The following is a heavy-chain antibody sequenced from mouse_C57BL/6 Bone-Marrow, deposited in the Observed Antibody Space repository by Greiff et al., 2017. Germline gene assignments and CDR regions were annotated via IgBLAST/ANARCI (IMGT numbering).Heavy chain of an antibody. D-gene: IGHD3-2*02. CDR1: GFNIKDDY. CDR3: TLDSSGYD. V-gene: IGHV14-4*01. Sequence: VQLQQSGAELVRPGASVKLSCTASGFNIKDDYMHWVKQRPEQGLEWIGWIDPENGDTEYASKFQGKATITADTSSNTAYLQLSSLTSEDTPVYYCTLDSSGYDWGQGTTLTVSS. J-gene: IGHJ2*01. CDR2: IDPENGDT.